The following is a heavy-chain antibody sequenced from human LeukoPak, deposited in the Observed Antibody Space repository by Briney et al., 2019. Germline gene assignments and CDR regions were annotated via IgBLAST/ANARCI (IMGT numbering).Heavy chain of an antibody. J-gene: IGHJ4*02. CDR2: FYSGGST. D-gene: IGHD3-9*01. CDR1: GFTVSSNY. CDR3: ARSGGKNVRYFDWLYFDY. V-gene: IGHV3-66*01. Sequence: GGSLRLSCAASGFTVSSNYMSWVRQAPGKGLEWVSFFYSGGSTDYADSVKGRFTISRDYSKNTLYLQMNSLRVEDTAVYYCARSGGKNVRYFDWLYFDYWGQGTLVTVSS.